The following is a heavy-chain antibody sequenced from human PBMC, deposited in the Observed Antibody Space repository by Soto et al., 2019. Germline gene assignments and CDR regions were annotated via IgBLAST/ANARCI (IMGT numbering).Heavy chain of an antibody. J-gene: IGHJ4*02. Sequence: PGGSLRLSYAASGFTFSSYAVSWVRQAPGKGLEWVSAISGSGGSTYYADSVECRFTISRDNSKNTLYLQMNSLRAEDTAVYYCAKRIAAAGTGPCDYWGQGTLVTVSS. CDR3: AKRIAAAGTGPCDY. V-gene: IGHV3-23*01. CDR1: GFTFSSYA. D-gene: IGHD6-13*01. CDR2: ISGSGGST.